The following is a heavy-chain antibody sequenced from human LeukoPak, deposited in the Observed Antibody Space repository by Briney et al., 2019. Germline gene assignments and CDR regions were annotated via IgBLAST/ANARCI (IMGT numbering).Heavy chain of an antibody. J-gene: IGHJ4*02. CDR2: IIPIFGTA. D-gene: IGHD3-22*01. V-gene: IGHV1-69*05. CDR3: ASLQDYYDSSGFDY. CDR1: GYTFTSYG. Sequence: EASVKVSCKASGYTFTSYGISWVRQAPGQGLEWMGRIIPIFGTANYAQKFQGRVTITTDESTSTAYMELSSLRSEDTAVYYCASLQDYYDSSGFDYWGQGTLVTVSS.